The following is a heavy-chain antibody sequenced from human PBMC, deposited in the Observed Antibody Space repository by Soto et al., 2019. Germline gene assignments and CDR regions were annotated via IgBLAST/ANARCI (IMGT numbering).Heavy chain of an antibody. Sequence: GGSLRLSCAASGFTFSNAWMNWVRQAPGKGLEWVGRIKSKTDGGTTDYAAPVKGRFTISRDDSKNTLYLQMNSLKTEDTAVYYCTSWVSDYYDSSGYYYHSGYWGQGTLVTVSS. J-gene: IGHJ4*02. CDR3: TSWVSDYYDSSGYYYHSGY. V-gene: IGHV3-15*07. CDR1: GFTFSNAW. D-gene: IGHD3-22*01. CDR2: IKSKTDGGTT.